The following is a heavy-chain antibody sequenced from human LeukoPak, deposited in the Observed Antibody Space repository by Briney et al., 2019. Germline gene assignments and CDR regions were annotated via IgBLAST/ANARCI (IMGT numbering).Heavy chain of an antibody. D-gene: IGHD2-2*01. CDR3: AREGIVVVPAAMSNRNWFDP. CDR2: INPSGGST. Sequence: GASVKVSCKASGYTFTSYYMHWVRQAPGQGLEWMGIINPSGGSTSYAQKFQGRVTMTRDTSTSTVYMELSSLRSEDTAVYYCAREGIVVVPAAMSNRNWFDPWGQGTLVTVSS. CDR1: GYTFTSYY. J-gene: IGHJ5*02. V-gene: IGHV1-46*01.